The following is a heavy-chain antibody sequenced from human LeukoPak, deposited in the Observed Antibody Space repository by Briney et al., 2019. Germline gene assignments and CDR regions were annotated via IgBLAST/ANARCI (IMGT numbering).Heavy chain of an antibody. Sequence: SETLSLTCTVSGGPFSSYYWSWIRQPPGRVLEWIGYIYDTGTTNYNPSLSSRVTISLDTSKNLFSLKLTSVTAADTAVYYCARGLTADSWGQGTLVTVSS. V-gene: IGHV4-59*01. D-gene: IGHD5-18*01. CDR1: GGPFSSYY. CDR3: ARGLTADS. J-gene: IGHJ4*02. CDR2: IYDTGTT.